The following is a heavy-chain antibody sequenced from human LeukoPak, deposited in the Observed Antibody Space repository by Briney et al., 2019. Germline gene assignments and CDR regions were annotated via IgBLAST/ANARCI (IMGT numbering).Heavy chain of an antibody. CDR1: GFTFSSYG. CDR3: AKDSSSWVNWFDP. CDR2: ISGSGGST. D-gene: IGHD6-13*01. J-gene: IGHJ5*02. Sequence: GGSLGLSCAASGFTFSSYGMSWVRQAPGKGLEWVSAISGSGGSTYYADSVKGRFTISRDNSKNTLYLQMNSLRAEDTAVYYCAKDSSSWVNWFDPWGQGTLVTVSS. V-gene: IGHV3-23*01.